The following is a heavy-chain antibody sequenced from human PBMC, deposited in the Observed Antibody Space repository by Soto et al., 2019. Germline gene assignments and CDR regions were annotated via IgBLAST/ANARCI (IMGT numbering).Heavy chain of an antibody. D-gene: IGHD3-22*01. J-gene: IGHJ2*01. CDR3: ARGVGYYDSSGYYYGWYFDL. CDR1: GFTFSSYA. CDR2: ISYDGSNK. Sequence: QVQLVESGGGVVQPGRSLRLSCAASGFTFSSYAMHWVRQAPGKGLEWVAVISYDGSNKYYADSVKGRFTISRDNSKNTLYLQMNSLRAEETAVYYCARGVGYYDSSGYYYGWYFDLWGRGTLVTVSS. V-gene: IGHV3-30-3*01.